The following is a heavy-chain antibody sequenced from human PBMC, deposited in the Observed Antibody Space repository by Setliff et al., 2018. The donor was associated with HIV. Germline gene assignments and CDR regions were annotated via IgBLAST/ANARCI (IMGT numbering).Heavy chain of an antibody. CDR2: IIPILGIG. CDR1: GDTFNNYA. V-gene: IGHV1-69*10. D-gene: IGHD6-13*01. CDR3: TRTSSSRPDAFDI. Sequence: GASVKVSCKASGDTFNNYAINWVRQAPGQGLEWMGGIIPILGIGNYAQRFQGRVTNTADESTSTAYMELRSLRFDDTAVYYCTRTSSSRPDAFDIWGQGTMVTVSS. J-gene: IGHJ3*02.